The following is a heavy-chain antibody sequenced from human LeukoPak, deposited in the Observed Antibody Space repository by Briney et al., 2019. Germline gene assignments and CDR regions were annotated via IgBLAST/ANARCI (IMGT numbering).Heavy chain of an antibody. D-gene: IGHD6-19*01. J-gene: IGHJ4*02. CDR1: GFTFSSYA. V-gene: IGHV3-30-3*01. CDR2: ISYDGSNK. Sequence: PGGSLRLSCAASGFTFSSYAMHWVRQAPGKGLEWVAVISYDGSNKYYADSVKGRFTISRDNAKNSLYLQMNSLRAEDTAVYYCAGYSSGRGGASWGQGTLVTVSS. CDR3: AGYSSGRGGAS.